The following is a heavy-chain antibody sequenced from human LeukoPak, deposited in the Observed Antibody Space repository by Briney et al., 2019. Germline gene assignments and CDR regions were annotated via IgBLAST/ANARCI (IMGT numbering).Heavy chain of an antibody. J-gene: IGHJ3*02. Sequence: GGSLRLSCAASGFTFSSYAMSWVRQAPGKGLEWVPAISGSGGSTYYADSVKGRFTISRDNSKNTLYLQMNSLRAEDTAVYYCAKDTIFGVVKGSDAFDIWGQGTMVTVSS. CDR1: GFTFSSYA. V-gene: IGHV3-23*01. D-gene: IGHD3-3*01. CDR2: ISGSGGST. CDR3: AKDTIFGVVKGSDAFDI.